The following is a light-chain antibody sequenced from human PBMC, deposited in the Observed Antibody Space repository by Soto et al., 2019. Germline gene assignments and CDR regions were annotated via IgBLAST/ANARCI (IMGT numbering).Light chain of an antibody. V-gene: IGLV2-14*01. CDR1: SSDVGGYNY. CDR3: SSYTSSSTLLYV. CDR2: DVS. Sequence: QSALTQPASVSRSPGQSITISCTGTSSDVGGYNYVSWYQQHPGKAPKLMIYDVSNRPSGVSNRFSGSKSGNTASLTISGLQAEDAADYYCSSYTSSSTLLYVFGTGTKLTVL. J-gene: IGLJ1*01.